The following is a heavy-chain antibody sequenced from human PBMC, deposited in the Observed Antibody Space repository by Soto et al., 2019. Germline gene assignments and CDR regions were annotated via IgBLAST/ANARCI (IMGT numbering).Heavy chain of an antibody. CDR2: ISAYNGNT. Sequence: QVQLVQSGGEVKKPGASVKVSCKASGYTFTSYGISWVRQAPGQGLEWMGRISAYNGNTNYAQKLQGRVTMTTDTSASTGYMELRSLRSDDTAVYYWARVVGDLGHWFDPWGQGTLVTVSS. V-gene: IGHV1-18*01. D-gene: IGHD1-26*01. J-gene: IGHJ5*02. CDR3: ARVVGDLGHWFDP. CDR1: GYTFTSYG.